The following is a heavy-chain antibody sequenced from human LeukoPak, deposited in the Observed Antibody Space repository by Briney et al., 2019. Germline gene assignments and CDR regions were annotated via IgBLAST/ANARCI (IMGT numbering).Heavy chain of an antibody. Sequence: GGSLRLSCAASGFTFSSYSMNWVRQAPGKGLEWVSSISSSSYIYYTDSVKGRFTISRDNAKNSLYLQMNSLRAEDTAVYYCARIGFDYWGQGTLVTVSS. CDR3: ARIGFDY. V-gene: IGHV3-21*01. J-gene: IGHJ4*02. CDR1: GFTFSSYS. CDR2: ISSSSYI.